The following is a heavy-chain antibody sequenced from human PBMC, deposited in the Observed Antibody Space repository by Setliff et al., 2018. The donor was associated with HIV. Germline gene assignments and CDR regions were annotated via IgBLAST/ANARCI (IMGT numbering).Heavy chain of an antibody. J-gene: IGHJ6*04. Sequence: PSETLSLTCTVSGGSISSRNHYWGWIRQPPGKGLEWIGSIYYTGVTYYNPSLRSRVTISVDTSKKQFSLNLSSVTAADTAVYYCARHVGDDYDNHAVWGKGTTVTVSS. CDR2: IYYTGVT. D-gene: IGHD3-22*01. V-gene: IGHV4-39*01. CDR3: ARHVGDDYDNHAV. CDR1: GGSISSRNHY.